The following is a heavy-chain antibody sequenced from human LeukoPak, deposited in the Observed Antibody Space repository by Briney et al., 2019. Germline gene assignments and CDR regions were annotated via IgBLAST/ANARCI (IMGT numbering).Heavy chain of an antibody. CDR1: GESFSDYY. CDR3: ARTHCEGDCFSAIRY. V-gene: IGHV4-34*01. J-gene: IGHJ4*02. CDR2: INHSGST. D-gene: IGHD2-21*02. Sequence: SETLSLTCAVYGESFSDYYWNCIRQPPGKGLEWIGEINHSGSTKYNPSLKSRVTISVDTSKNEFSLKVRSVTAADTAVYFCARTHCEGDCFSAIRYWGQGTPVTVSS.